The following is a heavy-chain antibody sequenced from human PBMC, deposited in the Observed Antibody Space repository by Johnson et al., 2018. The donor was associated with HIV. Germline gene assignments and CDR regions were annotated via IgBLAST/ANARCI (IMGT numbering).Heavy chain of an antibody. V-gene: IGHV3-30*02. D-gene: IGHD2-2*01. CDR2: IRYDGSNK. J-gene: IGHJ3*02. CDR3: ARGLGSRSAFDI. CDR1: GFTVSSNY. Sequence: QVQLVESGGGLVQPGGSLRLSCAASGFTVSSNYMSWVRQAPGKGLEWVAFIRYDGSNKYYADSVKGRFTISRDNSKNTMYLQMNGLKTEDTAVYYCARGLGSRSAFDIWGQGTMVTVSS.